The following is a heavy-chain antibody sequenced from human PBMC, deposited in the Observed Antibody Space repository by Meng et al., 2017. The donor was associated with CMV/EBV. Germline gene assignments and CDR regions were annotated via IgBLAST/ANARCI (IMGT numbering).Heavy chain of an antibody. CDR1: GGTFSSYT. J-gene: IGHJ4*02. D-gene: IGHD1-7*01. Sequence: SVKVSCKASGGTFSSYTISWVRQAPGQGLEWMGRIIPILGIANYAQKFKGRVTITADKSTSTAYMELSSLRSEDTAVYYCASQGWNYAGYFDYWGQGTLVTVSS. CDR2: IIPILGIA. CDR3: ASQGWNYAGYFDY. V-gene: IGHV1-69*02.